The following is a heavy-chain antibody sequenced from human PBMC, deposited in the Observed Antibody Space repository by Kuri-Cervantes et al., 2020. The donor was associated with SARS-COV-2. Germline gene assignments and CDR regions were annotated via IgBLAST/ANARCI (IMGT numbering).Heavy chain of an antibody. CDR1: GFLFSASA. CDR3: AREALGWELLVSAFDI. J-gene: IGHJ3*02. V-gene: IGHV3-73*01. Sequence: GESLKISCEVSGFLFSASAIHWVRQGSGKGLEWIGRVRGKANNYATAYAASVKGRFAISRDDSKNMAYLQMNSLRAEDTAVYYCAREALGWELLVSAFDIWGQGTMVTVSS. CDR2: VRGKANNYAT. D-gene: IGHD1-26*01.